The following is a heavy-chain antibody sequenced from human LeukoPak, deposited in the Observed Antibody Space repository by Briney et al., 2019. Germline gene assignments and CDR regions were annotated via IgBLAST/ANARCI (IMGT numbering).Heavy chain of an antibody. CDR2: ISAYNGNT. CDR3: AREGYYGSGTSLRYNWFDP. J-gene: IGHJ5*02. CDR1: GYTFTSYG. Sequence: ASVKVSCKASGYTFTSYGISWVRQAPGQGLEWMGWISAYNGNTNYAQKLQGRVTMTTDTSTSTAYMELRSLRSDDTAVYYCAREGYYGSGTSLRYNWFDPWGQGTLVTVSS. V-gene: IGHV1-18*01. D-gene: IGHD3-10*01.